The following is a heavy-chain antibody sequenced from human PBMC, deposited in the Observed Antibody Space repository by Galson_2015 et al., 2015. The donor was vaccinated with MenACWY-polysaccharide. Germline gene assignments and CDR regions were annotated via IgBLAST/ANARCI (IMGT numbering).Heavy chain of an antibody. J-gene: IGHJ4*02. D-gene: IGHD5-12*01. CDR3: ARGYSAYD. CDR1: GFTFSTYW. Sequence: SLRLACAASGFTFSTYWMHWVRHAPGKGLVWVSRIKSVGSSTNYADTVKGRFTISRDNAKNTLYLQMNSLRAEDTALYYCARGYSAYDWGQGTLVTVSA. CDR2: IKSVGSST. V-gene: IGHV3-74*01.